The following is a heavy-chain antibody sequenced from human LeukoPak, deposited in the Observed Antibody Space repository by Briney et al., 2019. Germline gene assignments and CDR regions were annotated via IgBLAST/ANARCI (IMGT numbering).Heavy chain of an antibody. V-gene: IGHV3-9*01. Sequence: PGGSLRLSCAASGFTFDDYAMHWVRQAPGKGLEWVSGISWSSGSIGYADSVKGRFTISRDNAKNSLYLQMNSLRAEDTALYYCAKAGGGGSYLRNWFDPWGQGTLVTVSS. CDR1: GFTFDDYA. J-gene: IGHJ5*02. CDR2: ISWSSGSI. D-gene: IGHD1-26*01. CDR3: AKAGGGGSYLRNWFDP.